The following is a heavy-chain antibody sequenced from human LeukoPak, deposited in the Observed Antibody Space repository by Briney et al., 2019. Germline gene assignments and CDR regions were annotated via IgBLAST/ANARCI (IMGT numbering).Heavy chain of an antibody. CDR2: ISGSGGST. Sequence: GGSLRLSCAASGFTFSSYAMSWVRQAPGKGLEWVSVISGSGGSTYYADSVKGRFTISRDNSKNTLYLQMNSLRAEDTAVYYCAKGLESSWELLPYDAFDIWGQGTMVTVSS. V-gene: IGHV3-23*01. CDR1: GFTFSSYA. J-gene: IGHJ3*02. D-gene: IGHD1-26*01. CDR3: AKGLESSWELLPYDAFDI.